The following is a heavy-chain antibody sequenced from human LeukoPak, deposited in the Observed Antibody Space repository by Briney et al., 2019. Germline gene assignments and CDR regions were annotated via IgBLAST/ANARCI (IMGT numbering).Heavy chain of an antibody. CDR2: IYHSGST. CDR1: GDSISSYY. Sequence: SETLSLTCTVSGDSISSYYWSWIRQPPGKGLEWIGYIYHSGSTNYNPSLKSRVTISADTSKDQFSLKLASVTAADTAVYYCVTGYSSTWYYFDYWGQGTLVTVSS. V-gene: IGHV4-59*01. CDR3: VTGYSSTWYYFDY. D-gene: IGHD6-13*01. J-gene: IGHJ4*02.